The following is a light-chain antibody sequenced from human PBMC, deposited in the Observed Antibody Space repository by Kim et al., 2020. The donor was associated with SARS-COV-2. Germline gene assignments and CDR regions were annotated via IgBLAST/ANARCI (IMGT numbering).Light chain of an antibody. Sequence: NFMLTQPHSVSESPGKTVIISCTRSSGSIATNYVQWYQQRPGSVPTTVIYENNQRPSGVPDRFSGSVDSSSNSASLTISGLKTEDEADYYCQSFDSSNLVFGGGTQLTVL. V-gene: IGLV6-57*03. CDR1: SGSIATNY. J-gene: IGLJ3*02. CDR3: QSFDSSNLV. CDR2: ENN.